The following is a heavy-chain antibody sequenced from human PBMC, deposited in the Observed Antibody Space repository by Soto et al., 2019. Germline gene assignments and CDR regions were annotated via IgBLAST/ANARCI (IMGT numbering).Heavy chain of an antibody. D-gene: IGHD6-13*01. V-gene: IGHV3-23*01. J-gene: IGHJ4*02. Sequence: GGSLRLSCAASGFTFSSYAMSWVRQAPGKGLEWVSAISGSGGSTYYADSVKGRFTISRDNSKNTLYLQMNSLRAEDTAVYYCAKGASSWYRPYYFDYWGQGTVVTVAS. CDR2: ISGSGGST. CDR3: AKGASSWYRPYYFDY. CDR1: GFTFSSYA.